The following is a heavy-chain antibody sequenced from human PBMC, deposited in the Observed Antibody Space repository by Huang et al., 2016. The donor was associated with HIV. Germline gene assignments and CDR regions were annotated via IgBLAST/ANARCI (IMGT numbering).Heavy chain of an antibody. V-gene: IGHV1-24*01. CDR2: FDLEDGET. J-gene: IGHJ5*02. D-gene: IGHD3-3*01. CDR3: ATAIPKMYYDFWSGYSWFDP. CDR1: GYTLTELS. Sequence: QVQLVQSGAEVKKPGASVKVSCKVSGYTLTELSMHWARQAPGKGLEWMGGFDLEDGETIYAQKFQGRGTMTEDPSADTAYMELSSLTSEDSAVYYCATAIPKMYYDFWSGYSWFDPWGQGTQVTVSS.